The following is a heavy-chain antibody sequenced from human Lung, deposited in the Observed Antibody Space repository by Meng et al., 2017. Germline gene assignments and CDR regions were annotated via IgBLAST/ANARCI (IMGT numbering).Heavy chain of an antibody. V-gene: IGHV4-34*01. CDR3: ARGPTTMAHDFDY. CDR1: GGSFSDYY. Sequence: QVQLQQWGAGLLKPSETLSLTCVVSGGSFSDYYLSWIRQPPGKGLEWIGEINQSGSTNYNPSLESRATISVDTSQNNLSLKLSSVTAADSAVYYCARGPTTMAHDFDYWGQGTLVTVSS. D-gene: IGHD4-11*01. CDR2: INQSGST. J-gene: IGHJ4*02.